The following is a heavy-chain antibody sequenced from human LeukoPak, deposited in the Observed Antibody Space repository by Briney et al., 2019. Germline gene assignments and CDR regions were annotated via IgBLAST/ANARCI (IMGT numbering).Heavy chain of an antibody. CDR2: IYYSGST. Sequence: SETLSLTCTVSGGSISSSSYYWGWIRQPPGKGLEWLGSIYYSGSTYYNPSLKSRVTISVDTSKNQFSLKLSSVTAADTAVYYCAREIAAANDYWGQGTLVTVSS. CDR1: GGSISSSSYY. D-gene: IGHD2-15*01. J-gene: IGHJ4*02. CDR3: AREIAAANDY. V-gene: IGHV4-39*07.